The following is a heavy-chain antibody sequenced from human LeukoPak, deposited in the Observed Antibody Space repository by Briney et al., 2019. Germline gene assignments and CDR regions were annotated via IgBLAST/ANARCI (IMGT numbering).Heavy chain of an antibody. CDR2: IYSGGST. CDR1: GFTISSNY. D-gene: IGHD3-3*01. CDR3: ARAEGLMEGAFDI. V-gene: IGHV3-66*01. Sequence: PGGSLRLSCAASGFTISSNYMSWVRQTPGKGLEWASVIYSGGSTYYADSVKGRFTISRDNSKNTLYLQMNSLRAEDTAVYYCARAEGLMEGAFDIWGQGTMVTVSS. J-gene: IGHJ3*02.